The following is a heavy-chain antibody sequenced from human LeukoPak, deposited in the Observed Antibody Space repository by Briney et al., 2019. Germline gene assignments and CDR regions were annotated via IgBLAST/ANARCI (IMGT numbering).Heavy chain of an antibody. V-gene: IGHV1-2*04. D-gene: IGHD3-22*01. J-gene: IGHJ3*02. CDR1: GYTFTGYY. Sequence: ASVKVSCKASGYTFTGYYMHWVRQAPGQGLEWMGWINPDSGGTNYAQKFQGWVTMTRDTSISTAHMELSRLRSDDTAVYYCARVDTYYYDSSGSNYAFDIWGQGTMVTVSS. CDR3: ARVDTYYYDSSGSNYAFDI. CDR2: INPDSGGT.